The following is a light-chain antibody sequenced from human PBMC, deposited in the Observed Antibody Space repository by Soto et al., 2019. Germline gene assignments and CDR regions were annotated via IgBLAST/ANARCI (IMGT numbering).Light chain of an antibody. CDR3: QQYGSSPQT. CDR1: QSVISNY. Sequence: EIMLTQSPGTLSLSPGERATLSCRASQSVISNYLAWYQQRPGQAPRLLIYAASGRASGIPDRFSGSGSGTDFLLTISRLEPEDFAVYYCQQYGSSPQTFGQGTRVDI. V-gene: IGKV3-20*01. CDR2: AAS. J-gene: IGKJ1*01.